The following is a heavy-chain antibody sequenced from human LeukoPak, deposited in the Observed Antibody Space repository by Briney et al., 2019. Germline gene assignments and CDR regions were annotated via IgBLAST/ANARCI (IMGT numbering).Heavy chain of an antibody. Sequence: GASVKVSCKASGYTFTSYGISWVRQAPGQGLEWMGWISAYNGNTNYAQKLQGRVTMTTDTSTSTAYMELRSLRSDDTAVYYCARERVYSSSWYGFDAFDIWGQGTMVTVSS. J-gene: IGHJ3*02. CDR3: ARERVYSSSWYGFDAFDI. CDR1: GYTFTSYG. V-gene: IGHV1-18*01. CDR2: ISAYNGNT. D-gene: IGHD6-13*01.